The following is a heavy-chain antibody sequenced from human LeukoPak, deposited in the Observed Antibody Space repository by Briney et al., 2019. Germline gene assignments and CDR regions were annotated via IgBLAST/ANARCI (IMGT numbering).Heavy chain of an antibody. CDR3: ARWDYYDSSGYYNQGPYFDY. CDR1: GGSFSGYY. V-gene: IGHV4-34*01. Sequence: EASETLSLTCAVYGGSFSGYYWSWIRQPPGKGLEWIGEINHSGSTNYNPSLKSRVTISVDTSKNQFSLKLSSVTAADTAVYYCARWDYYDSSGYYNQGPYFDYWGQGTLVTVSS. J-gene: IGHJ4*02. CDR2: INHSGST. D-gene: IGHD3-22*01.